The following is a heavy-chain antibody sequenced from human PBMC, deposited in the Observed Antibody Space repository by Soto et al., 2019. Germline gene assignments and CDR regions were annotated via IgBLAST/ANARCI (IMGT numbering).Heavy chain of an antibody. CDR1: GGTFSSYA. V-gene: IGHV1-69*13. D-gene: IGHD1-26*01. CDR2: IIPIFGTA. CDR3: ARVESAIVGANYYYYGMDV. Sequence: ASVKVSCKASGGTFSSYAISWVRQAPGQGLEWMGGIIPIFGTANYAQKFQGRVTITADESTSTAYMELSSLRSEDTAVYYCARVESAIVGANYYYYGMDVWGQGTTVTVSS. J-gene: IGHJ6*02.